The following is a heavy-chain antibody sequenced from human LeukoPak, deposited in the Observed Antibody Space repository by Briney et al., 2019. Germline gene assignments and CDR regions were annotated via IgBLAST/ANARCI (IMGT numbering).Heavy chain of an antibody. D-gene: IGHD3-22*01. Sequence: GGSLRLSCAASGFTFSSYAMHWVRQAPGKGLEWVAFIRYDGSNKYYADSVEGRFTISRDNSKNTLYLQMNSLRAEDTAVYYCAKEEGQVDSSGYELGYWGQGTLVTVSS. V-gene: IGHV3-30*02. CDR2: IRYDGSNK. J-gene: IGHJ4*02. CDR3: AKEEGQVDSSGYELGY. CDR1: GFTFSSYA.